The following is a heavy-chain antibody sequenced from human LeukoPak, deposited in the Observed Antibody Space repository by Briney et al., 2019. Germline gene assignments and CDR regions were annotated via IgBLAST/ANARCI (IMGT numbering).Heavy chain of an antibody. CDR2: IYYSGST. Sequence: SETLSLTCTVSGGSISSGGYYWSWIRQHPGKGLEWIGYIYYSGSTYYNPSLKSRVTISVDTSKNQFSLKLSSVTAADTAVYYCARLVSSGYYSSTDYWGQGTLVTVSS. J-gene: IGHJ4*02. V-gene: IGHV4-31*03. CDR1: GGSISSGGYY. CDR3: ARLVSSGYYSSTDY. D-gene: IGHD3-22*01.